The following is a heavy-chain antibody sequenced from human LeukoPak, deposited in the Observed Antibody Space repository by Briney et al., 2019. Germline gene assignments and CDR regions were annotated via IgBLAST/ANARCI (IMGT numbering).Heavy chain of an antibody. V-gene: IGHV1-2*02. Sequence: GASVKVSCKASGYTFTGYYMHWVRQAPGQGLEWMGWINPNSGGTNYAQKFQGRVTMTRDTSISTAYMELSSLRAEDTAVYYCARGMVRGPNERPFDYWGQGTLVTVSS. D-gene: IGHD3-10*01. J-gene: IGHJ4*02. CDR3: ARGMVRGPNERPFDY. CDR1: GYTFTGYY. CDR2: INPNSGGT.